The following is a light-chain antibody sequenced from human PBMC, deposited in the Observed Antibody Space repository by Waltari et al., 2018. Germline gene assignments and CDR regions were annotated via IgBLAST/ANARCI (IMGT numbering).Light chain of an antibody. V-gene: IGLV3-1*01. CDR3: QAWDNSVV. CDR2: HDR. Sequence: SYELTQPLSVSVSPGQTVSITCSGSQLGDKNVCWYQLKPGQSPVVVIHHDRKRPSGSPERFSGSNSGNTATLTISGTQAMDEADYYCQAWDNSVVFGGGTRLTV. CDR1: QLGDKN. J-gene: IGLJ2*01.